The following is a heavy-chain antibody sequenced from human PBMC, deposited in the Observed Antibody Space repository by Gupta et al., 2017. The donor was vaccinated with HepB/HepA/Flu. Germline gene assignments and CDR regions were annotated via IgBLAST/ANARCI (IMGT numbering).Heavy chain of an antibody. V-gene: IGHV3-30*07. CDR3: ARDGELKSHYGLDV. D-gene: IGHD2-21*01. Sequence: DSVNGRFTISIDNSKNTLYLQMNGLRGEDTAVYYCARDGELKSHYGLDVWGQGTTVTVS. J-gene: IGHJ6*02.